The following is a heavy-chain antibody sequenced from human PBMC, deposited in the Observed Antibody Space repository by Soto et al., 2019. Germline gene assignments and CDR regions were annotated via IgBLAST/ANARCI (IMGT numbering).Heavy chain of an antibody. CDR2: IDPSDSYT. D-gene: IGHD2-2*02. CDR1: GYSFTNYW. J-gene: IGHJ5*02. V-gene: IGHV5-10-1*01. Sequence: GESLKISCKGSGYSFTNYWISWVRQMPGKGLEWMGRIDPSDSYTKHSPSFQGHVTISVDKSISTAYLQWSSLKASDTAMYYCARQYCRSTSCYIGWFDPWGQGTLVTVSS. CDR3: ARQYCRSTSCYIGWFDP.